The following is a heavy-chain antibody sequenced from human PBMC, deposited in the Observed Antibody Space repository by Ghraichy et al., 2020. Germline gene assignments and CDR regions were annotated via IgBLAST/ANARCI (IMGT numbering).Heavy chain of an antibody. D-gene: IGHD5-18*01. CDR3: AKTFRAYSYEVMDY. J-gene: IGHJ4*02. Sequence: GESLNISCAASGFTFSSYGMNWVRQAPGKGLEWVSAVSGGGGSTYHADSVKGRFTISRDNSKNTLYLEMNSLRAEDTAVYYCAKTFRAYSYEVMDYWGQGTLVTVSS. CDR1: GFTFSSYG. CDR2: VSGGGGST. V-gene: IGHV3-23*01.